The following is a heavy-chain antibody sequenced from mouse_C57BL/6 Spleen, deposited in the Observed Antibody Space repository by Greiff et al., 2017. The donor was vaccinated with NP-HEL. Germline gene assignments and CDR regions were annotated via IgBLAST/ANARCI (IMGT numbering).Heavy chain of an antibody. J-gene: IGHJ2*01. V-gene: IGHV5-16*01. CDR3: ARVDGYYHYFDY. Sequence: EVKVVESEGGLVQPGSSMKLSCTASGFTFSDYYMAWVRQVPEKGLEWVANINYDGSSTYYLDSLKSRFIISRDNAKNILYLQMSSLKSEDTATYYCARVDGYYHYFDYWGQGTTLTVSS. D-gene: IGHD2-3*01. CDR1: GFTFSDYY. CDR2: INYDGSST.